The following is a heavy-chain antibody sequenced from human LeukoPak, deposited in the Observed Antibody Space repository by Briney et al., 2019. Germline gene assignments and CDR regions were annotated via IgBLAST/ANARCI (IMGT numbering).Heavy chain of an antibody. CDR3: ARGRFLDAFDI. CDR1: GGSISSYY. Sequence: RSETKSLTCTVSGGSISSYYWSWIRQPPGKGLEWIGYIHYSGSTKYKPSLKSRVTISVDTSKNQFSLKLSSVTAADTAVYYCARGRFLDAFDIWGQGTMVTVSS. D-gene: IGHD3-3*01. J-gene: IGHJ3*02. CDR2: IHYSGST. V-gene: IGHV4-59*01.